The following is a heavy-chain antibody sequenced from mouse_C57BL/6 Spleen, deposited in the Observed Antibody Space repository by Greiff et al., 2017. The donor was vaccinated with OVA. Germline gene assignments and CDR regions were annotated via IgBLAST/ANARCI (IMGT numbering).Heavy chain of an antibody. V-gene: IGHV1-53*01. CDR1: GYTFTSYW. CDR3: AREDFYYAMDY. CDR2: INPSNGGT. J-gene: IGHJ4*01. Sequence: QVQLKQSGTELVKPGASVKLSCKASGYTFTSYWMHWVKQRPGQGLEWIGNINPSNGGTNYNEKFKSKATLTVDKSSSTAYMQLSSLTSEDSAVYYCAREDFYYAMDYWGQGTSVTVSS.